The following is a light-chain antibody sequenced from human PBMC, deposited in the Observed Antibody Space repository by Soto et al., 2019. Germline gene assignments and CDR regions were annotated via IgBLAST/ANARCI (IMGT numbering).Light chain of an antibody. J-gene: IGLJ3*02. Sequence: QSVLTQPPSASGTPGQKVTISCSGSSSNIGSNTVNWYQQLPETAPRLLIYSNNQRPSAVPDRFSGSKSGTSASLAISGLQSEDEADYYCAVWDDSLSGPVFGGGTKVTVL. CDR1: SSNIGSNT. CDR3: AVWDDSLSGPV. V-gene: IGLV1-44*01. CDR2: SNN.